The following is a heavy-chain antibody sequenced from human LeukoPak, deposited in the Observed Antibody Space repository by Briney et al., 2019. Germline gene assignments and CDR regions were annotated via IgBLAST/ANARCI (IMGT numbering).Heavy chain of an antibody. CDR2: IRYDGSNK. V-gene: IGHV3-30*02. D-gene: IGHD2-15*01. CDR3: AKELLALSAYPATLEY. J-gene: IGHJ4*02. CDR1: GFTFSSYG. Sequence: GGSLRLSCAASGFTFSSYGMHLVRQAPGKGLEWVAFIRYDGSNKYYSDSVKGRFTISRDNSKNTLYLQMNSLRAEDTAVYYCAKELLALSAYPATLEYWGQGTMVTVSS.